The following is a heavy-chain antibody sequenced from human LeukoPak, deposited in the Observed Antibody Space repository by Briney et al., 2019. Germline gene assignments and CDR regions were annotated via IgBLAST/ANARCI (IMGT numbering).Heavy chain of an antibody. Sequence: TGGSLRLSCAAPGSTFSSYSMNWVRQAPGKGLEWVSSISGTSRYIYYADSMKGRFTISRDNAKNSLYLQMNSLRGEDTAVYYCARDKYGDYSFDYWGQGTLVTVSS. CDR3: ARDKYGDYSFDY. CDR2: ISGTSRYI. V-gene: IGHV3-21*01. CDR1: GSTFSSYS. D-gene: IGHD4-17*01. J-gene: IGHJ4*02.